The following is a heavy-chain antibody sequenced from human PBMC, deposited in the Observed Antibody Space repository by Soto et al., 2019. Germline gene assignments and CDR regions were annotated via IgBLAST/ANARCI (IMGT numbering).Heavy chain of an antibody. CDR2: IIPISGAA. CDR1: GGTFSNYA. D-gene: IGHD1-7*01. CDR3: ARDMTRTVVPYFDF. J-gene: IGHJ4*02. V-gene: IGHV1-69*06. Sequence: QVQLVQSGAEVKKPGSSVKVSCKASGGTFSNYAVNWVRQAPGQGLEWMGRIIPISGAANYAQKFQGRVTITADKSTSTSYMELSSLRSEDTALYYCARDMTRTVVPYFDFWGQGTLVTVSS.